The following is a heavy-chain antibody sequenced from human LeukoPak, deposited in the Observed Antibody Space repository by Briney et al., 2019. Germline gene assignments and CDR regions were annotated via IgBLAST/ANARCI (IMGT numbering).Heavy chain of an antibody. Sequence: TLCVTCTYTGGCISDNLWNWIRQPAGKGLKWIRCIYSSGSTYYNPSLNSRVTMSVHTSKNHFPLKLTSMTAADTAVYYCARTSGNYYWESHFYYWGQGTLVTVSS. D-gene: IGHD1-26*01. V-gene: IGHV4-4*07. CDR2: IYSSGST. J-gene: IGHJ4*02. CDR1: GGCISDNL. CDR3: ARTSGNYYWESHFYY.